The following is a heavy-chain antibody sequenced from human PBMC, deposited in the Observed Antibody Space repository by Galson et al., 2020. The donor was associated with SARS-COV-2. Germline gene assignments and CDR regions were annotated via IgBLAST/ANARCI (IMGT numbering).Heavy chain of an antibody. CDR1: GGSISSSSYY. Sequence: SETLSLTCTVSGGSISSSSYYWGWLRQPPGKGLEWIGSIYYSGSTYYNPSLKSRVTISVDTSKNQCSLKLSAVTAADTAVYYCARAGYSSSWYGSWEYFQHWGQGTLVTVSS. D-gene: IGHD6-13*01. V-gene: IGHV4-39*01. CDR3: ARAGYSSSWYGSWEYFQH. J-gene: IGHJ1*01. CDR2: IYYSGST.